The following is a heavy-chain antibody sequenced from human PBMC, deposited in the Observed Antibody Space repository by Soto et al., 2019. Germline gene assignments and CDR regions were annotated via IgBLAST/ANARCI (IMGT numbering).Heavy chain of an antibody. CDR1: GFTFSSYW. V-gene: IGHV3-66*01. Sequence: GGSLRLSCASSGFTFSSYWMSWVRQAPGKGLEWVSVIYSGGSTFYADSVRGRFTISRDNSKNTVNLQMNSLRAEDTAVYYCGRDLWAADYWGKGPLVPVSS. D-gene: IGHD3-16*01. J-gene: IGHJ4*02. CDR3: GRDLWAADY. CDR2: IYSGGST.